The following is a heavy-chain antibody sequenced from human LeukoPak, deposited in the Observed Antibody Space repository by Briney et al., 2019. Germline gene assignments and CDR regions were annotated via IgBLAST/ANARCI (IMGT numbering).Heavy chain of an antibody. V-gene: IGHV3-48*03. CDR3: ARGHQQLDAFDI. CDR2: ISSSGSTI. J-gene: IGHJ3*02. CDR1: GFTFSSYE. Sequence: GGSLRLSCAASGFTFSSYEMNWVRQAPGKGLEWVSYISSSGSTIYYADSVKGRFTISRDNAKNSLYLQMNSLRAEDTAAYYCARGHQQLDAFDIWGQGTMVTVSS. D-gene: IGHD6-13*01.